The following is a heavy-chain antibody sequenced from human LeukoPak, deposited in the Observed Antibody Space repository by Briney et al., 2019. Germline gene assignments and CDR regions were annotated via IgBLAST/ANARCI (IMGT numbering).Heavy chain of an antibody. V-gene: IGHV4-59*11. CDR3: ARVGRAWRRGDYYYYMDV. CDR1: GGSISSHY. Sequence: SETLSLTCTVSGGSISSHYWSWIRQPPGKGLEWIGYIYYSGSTNYNPSLKCRVTISVDTSKNQFSLKLSSVTAADTAVYYCARVGRAWRRGDYYYYMDVWGKGTTVTVSS. D-gene: IGHD1-1*01. J-gene: IGHJ6*03. CDR2: IYYSGST.